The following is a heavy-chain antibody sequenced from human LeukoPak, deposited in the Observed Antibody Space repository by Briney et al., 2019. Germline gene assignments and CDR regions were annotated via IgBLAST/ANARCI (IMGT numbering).Heavy chain of an antibody. J-gene: IGHJ4*02. Sequence: GRSLRLSCAASGFIFDDYAMHWVRQAPGKGLEWVSGISWNSDSIDYANSVKGRFTISRDNAKNSLYLQMNSLRAEDTAVYYCARVKWGPDYWGQGTLVTVSS. D-gene: IGHD1-26*01. CDR3: ARVKWGPDY. V-gene: IGHV3-9*01. CDR1: GFIFDDYA. CDR2: ISWNSDSI.